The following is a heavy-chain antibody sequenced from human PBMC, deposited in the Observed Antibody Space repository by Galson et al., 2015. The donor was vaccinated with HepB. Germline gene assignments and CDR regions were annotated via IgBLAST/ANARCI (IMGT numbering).Heavy chain of an antibody. Sequence: QSGAEVKKPGASVKVSCKASGYTFSHNAIHWLRQAPGQRLEWMGWNAGNGLTKYSQKFQARVTFTRDTSASTAYMELNILTSEDTAVYYCARALLEGEASFDPWGRGTLVIVSS. CDR3: ARALLEGEASFDP. V-gene: IGHV1-3*01. D-gene: IGHD1-1*01. CDR2: NAGNGLT. J-gene: IGHJ5*02. CDR1: GYTFSHNA.